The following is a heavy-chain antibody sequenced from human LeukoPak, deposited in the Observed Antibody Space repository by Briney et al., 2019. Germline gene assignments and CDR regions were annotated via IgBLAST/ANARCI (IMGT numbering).Heavy chain of an antibody. V-gene: IGHV5-51*01. Sequence: GESLKISCKGSGYSFTNYWIGWVRQMPGKGLEWLGIIYPSDSDTTYNPSFQGQVTISADKSISTAYLQWSSLKASDTAMYYCARLGDSSSSWYFDLWGRGTLVTVSS. CDR3: ARLGDSSSSWYFDL. J-gene: IGHJ2*01. D-gene: IGHD6-13*01. CDR2: IYPSDSDT. CDR1: GYSFTNYW.